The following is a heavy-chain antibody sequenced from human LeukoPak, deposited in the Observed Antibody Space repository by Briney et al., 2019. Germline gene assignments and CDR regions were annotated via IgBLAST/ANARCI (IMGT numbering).Heavy chain of an antibody. V-gene: IGHV4-31*03. Sequence: SETLSLTCTVSGGSISSGGYYWSWIRQHPGKGLEWIGYIYYSGSTYYNPSLKSRVTVSVDTSKNQFSLKLSSVTAADTAVYYCARVGATATQHFDYWGQGTLVTVSS. CDR1: GGSISSGGYY. J-gene: IGHJ4*02. CDR2: IYYSGST. D-gene: IGHD1-26*01. CDR3: ARVGATATQHFDY.